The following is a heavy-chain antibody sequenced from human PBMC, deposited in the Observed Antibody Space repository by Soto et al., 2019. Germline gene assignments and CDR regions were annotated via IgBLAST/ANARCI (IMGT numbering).Heavy chain of an antibody. CDR2: ISSSSSTI. J-gene: IGHJ3*02. D-gene: IGHD3-9*01. CDR3: ARESYDILTGYYLEAFDI. V-gene: IGHV3-48*02. Sequence: GGSLRLSCAASGFTFSSYSMNWVRQAPGKGLEWVSYISSSSSTIYYADSVKGRFTISRDNAKNSLYLQMNSLRDEDTAVYYCARESYDILTGYYLEAFDIWGQGTMVTVSS. CDR1: GFTFSSYS.